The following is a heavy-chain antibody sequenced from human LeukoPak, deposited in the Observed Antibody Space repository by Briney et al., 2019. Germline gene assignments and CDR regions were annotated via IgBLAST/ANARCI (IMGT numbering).Heavy chain of an antibody. V-gene: IGHV1-46*01. D-gene: IGHD3-9*01. CDR1: GYTFTSYY. CDR2: INPSGGST. Sequence: ASVKVSCKASGYTFTSYYMHWVRQAPGQGLEWMGIINPSGGSTSYAQKFQGRVTMTRDTSTSTVYMELSSLRSEDTAVYYCARGDPTYCDILTGFDYWGQGTLVTVSS. CDR3: ARGDPTYCDILTGFDY. J-gene: IGHJ4*02.